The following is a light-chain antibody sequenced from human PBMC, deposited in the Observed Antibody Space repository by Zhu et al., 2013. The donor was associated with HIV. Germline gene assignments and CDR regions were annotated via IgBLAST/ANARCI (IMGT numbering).Light chain of an antibody. Sequence: EIVLTQSPDTMSLSPGDRATLSCRASQSVSSSYLGWYQQKPGLAPRLLIYAASNRAPGIPDRFSGSGSGRDFTLTISRLEPEDFAVYYCLQYGGSPLYTFGQGTKVEIK. CDR2: AAS. J-gene: IGKJ2*01. CDR1: QSVSSSY. V-gene: IGKV3-20*01. CDR3: LQYGGSPLYT.